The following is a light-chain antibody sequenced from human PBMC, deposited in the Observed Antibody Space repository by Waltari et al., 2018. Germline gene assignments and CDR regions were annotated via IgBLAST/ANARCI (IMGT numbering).Light chain of an antibody. CDR1: NLGSKR. CDR2: YDS. CDR3: LVWHSTIDHQGV. Sequence: SYVVTQSPSVSVAPGETARITCGGANLGSKRVHCYQQRTGQAPVLVISYDSDRPSGIPERFSGSNSGNTATLTISWVEAEDEADYYCLVWHSTIDHQGVFGGGTKLTVL. J-gene: IGLJ2*01. V-gene: IGLV3-21*04.